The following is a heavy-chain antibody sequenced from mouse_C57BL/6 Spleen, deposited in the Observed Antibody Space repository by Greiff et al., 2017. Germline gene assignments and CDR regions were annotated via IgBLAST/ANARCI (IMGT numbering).Heavy chain of an antibody. CDR2: IWGDGST. J-gene: IGHJ2*01. CDR3: ATLDGSSYEDY. V-gene: IGHV2-3*01. Sequence: QVQLKESGPGLVAPSQSLSITCTVSGFSLTSSGVSWVRQPPGQGLEWLGVIWGDGSTNYPSALISRLSISKDNSKSPVFLKLNSLQSDDTATYCCATLDGSSYEDYWGQGTTLTVSS. D-gene: IGHD1-1*01. CDR1: GFSLTSSG.